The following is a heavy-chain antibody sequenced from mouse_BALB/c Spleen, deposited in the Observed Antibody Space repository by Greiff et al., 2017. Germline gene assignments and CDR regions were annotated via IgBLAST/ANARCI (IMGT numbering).Heavy chain of an antibody. D-gene: IGHD1-1*01. CDR3: ARNGGSSYYFDY. V-gene: IGHV1-80*01. Sequence: QVQLQQSGAELVRPGSSVKISCKASGYAFSSYWMNWVKQRPGQGLEWIGQIYPGDGDTNYNGKFKGKATLTADKSSSTAYMQLSSLASEDSAVYYCARNGGSSYYFDYWGQGTTLTVSS. J-gene: IGHJ2*01. CDR2: IYPGDGDT. CDR1: GYAFSSYW.